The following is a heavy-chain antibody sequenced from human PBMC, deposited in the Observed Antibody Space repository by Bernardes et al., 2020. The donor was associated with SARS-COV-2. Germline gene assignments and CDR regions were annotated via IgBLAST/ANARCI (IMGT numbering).Heavy chain of an antibody. CDR2: ISYDGSNK. J-gene: IGHJ6*02. D-gene: IGHD1-26*01. V-gene: IGHV3-30-3*01. Sequence: GGSLRLSCAASGFIFSSYALHWVRQAPGKGLEWVAVISYDGSNKYYADSVKGRFTISRDNSKNTLYLQMNSLRAEDTAVYYCARSSSGSYLYGMDVWGQGTTVTVSS. CDR1: GFIFSSYA. CDR3: ARSSSGSYLYGMDV.